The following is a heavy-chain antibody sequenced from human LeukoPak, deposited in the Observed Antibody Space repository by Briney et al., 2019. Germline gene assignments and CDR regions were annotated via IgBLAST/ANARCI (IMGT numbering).Heavy chain of an antibody. Sequence: GESPKISCQGSGYRFTSYWIGWGRQVPGKGLEWMGIIYPGDSDTRYSPSFQGQVTISADKSISTAYLQWSSLKASDTAMYYCARRPSDYDILTGYFDYWGQGTLVTVSS. V-gene: IGHV5-51*01. CDR2: IYPGDSDT. J-gene: IGHJ4*02. D-gene: IGHD3-9*01. CDR3: ARRPSDYDILTGYFDY. CDR1: GYRFTSYW.